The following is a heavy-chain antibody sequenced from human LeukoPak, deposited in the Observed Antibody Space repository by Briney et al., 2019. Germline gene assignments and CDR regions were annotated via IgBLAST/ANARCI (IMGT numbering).Heavy chain of an antibody. V-gene: IGHV5-51*01. Sequence: GGSLKISSKGSGSRFTSYWIGWVRQMPGKGLEWMGIIDPGDSDTRYSPSFQCQVTISADKSISPAYLQWSSLTPSDTAMYYCARRHQLLEYYFDYWGQGTLVPVSS. D-gene: IGHD2-2*01. CDR3: ARRHQLLEYYFDY. J-gene: IGHJ4*02. CDR1: GSRFTSYW. CDR2: IDPGDSDT.